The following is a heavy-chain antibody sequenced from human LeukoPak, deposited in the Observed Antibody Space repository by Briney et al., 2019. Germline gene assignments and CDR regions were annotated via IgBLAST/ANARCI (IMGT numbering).Heavy chain of an antibody. Sequence: ASVKVSCKASGYTFTSYYMHWVRQAPGQGLEWMGIINPSGGSTSHAQKFQGRVTMTRDTSTSTVYMELSSLRSEDTAVYYCAREPAYSGSYWDYYGMDVWGQGTTVTVSS. D-gene: IGHD1-26*01. V-gene: IGHV1-46*01. CDR1: GYTFTSYY. CDR3: AREPAYSGSYWDYYGMDV. CDR2: INPSGGST. J-gene: IGHJ6*02.